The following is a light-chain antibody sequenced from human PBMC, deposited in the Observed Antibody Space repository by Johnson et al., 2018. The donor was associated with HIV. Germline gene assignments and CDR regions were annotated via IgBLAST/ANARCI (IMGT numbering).Light chain of an antibody. J-gene: IGLJ1*01. V-gene: IGLV1-51*02. CDR3: GTWVGSLSACV. CDR2: ENI. CDR1: TSSIGNNY. Sequence: QSVLTQPPSVSAAPGQKVTISCSGSTSSIGNNYVSWYQHLPGTAPKLLIYENIKRPSGIPARFSGSKSGTSATLGITGLQTGDEADYYCGTWVGSLSACVFGTGTKVTVL.